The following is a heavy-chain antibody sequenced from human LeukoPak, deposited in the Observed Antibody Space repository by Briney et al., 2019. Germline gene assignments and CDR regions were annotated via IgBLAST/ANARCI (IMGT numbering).Heavy chain of an antibody. CDR3: AKDRGLESYGLEY. V-gene: IGHV3-74*01. CDR1: GFTFSSYW. CDR2: ISFDGSTI. J-gene: IGHJ4*02. Sequence: GGSLRLSCAASGFTFSSYWMHWVRQAPGKGLEWVSRISFDGSTITYADSVQGRFTISRDNSKNTVHLQMNSLRDEDTAVYYCAKDRGLESYGLEYWGQGTLVIVSS. D-gene: IGHD3-10*01.